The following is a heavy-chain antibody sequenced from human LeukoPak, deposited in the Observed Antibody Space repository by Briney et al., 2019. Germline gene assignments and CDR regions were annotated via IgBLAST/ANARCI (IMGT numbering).Heavy chain of an antibody. V-gene: IGHV3-23*01. CDR3: AKGLSSYSGSPHYYDMDV. Sequence: GGSLRLSCAASGFTFSSYAMSWVRQAPGKGLEWLSAISGSGGSTYYADSVKGRFTISRDNSKNTLYLQMNSLRGEDTALYYCAKGLSSYSGSPHYYDMDVWGQGTTVTVSS. CDR2: ISGSGGST. CDR1: GFTFSSYA. D-gene: IGHD1-26*01. J-gene: IGHJ6*02.